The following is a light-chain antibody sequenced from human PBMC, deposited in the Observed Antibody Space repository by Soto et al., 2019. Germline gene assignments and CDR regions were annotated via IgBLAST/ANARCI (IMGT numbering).Light chain of an antibody. CDR3: ATWDDSLNVVV. Sequence: QSVLTQPPSASGTPGPRVTISCSGSSSNIGSNTVNWYQQLPGTAPKLLIYSNNQRPSGVPDRFSGSKSGTSASLGISGLQSEDEADYYCATWDDSLNVVVFGGGTKLTVL. CDR2: SNN. V-gene: IGLV1-44*01. J-gene: IGLJ2*01. CDR1: SSNIGSNT.